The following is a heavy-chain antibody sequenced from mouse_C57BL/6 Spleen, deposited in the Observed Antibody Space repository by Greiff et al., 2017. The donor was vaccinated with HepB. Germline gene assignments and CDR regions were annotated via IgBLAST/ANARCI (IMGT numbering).Heavy chain of an antibody. D-gene: IGHD2-4*01. J-gene: IGHJ3*01. Sequence: QVQLKQSGAELVRPGASVKLSCKASGYTFTDYYINWVKQRPGQGLEWIARIYPGSGNTYYNEKFKGKATLTAEKSSSTAYMQLSSLTSEDSAVYFCARREDYDSAWFAYWGQGTLVTVSA. CDR1: GYTFTDYY. CDR2: IYPGSGNT. CDR3: ARREDYDSAWFAY. V-gene: IGHV1-76*01.